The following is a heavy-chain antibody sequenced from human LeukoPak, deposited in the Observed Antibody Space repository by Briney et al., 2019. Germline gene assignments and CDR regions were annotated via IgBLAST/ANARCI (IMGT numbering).Heavy chain of an antibody. V-gene: IGHV3-74*01. CDR1: GFTFSQSW. D-gene: IGHD1-7*01. CDR3: ARDLGSYELRGIDL. Sequence: GGSLRLSCAGSGFTFSQSWMHWVRQAPGKGLVWVSRINSDGSSTTYGDSVKGRFTISRDNVKNVLYLQMHSLRAGDTAVYYCARDLGSYELRGIDLWGQGTLVTVSS. J-gene: IGHJ5*02. CDR2: INSDGSST.